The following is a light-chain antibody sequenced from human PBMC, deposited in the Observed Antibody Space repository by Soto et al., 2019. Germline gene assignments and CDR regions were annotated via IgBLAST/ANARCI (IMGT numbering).Light chain of an antibody. CDR1: SSDVGGYNS. J-gene: IGLJ1*01. CDR3: SSYTTNTGLEYV. V-gene: IGLV2-14*01. Sequence: QSALTRPASVSGSPGQSITISCTGTSSDVGGYNSVSWYQHHPGKAPKLMIYEVSNRPSGVSDRFSGSKSGNTASLTISGLQAEDEADYYCSSYTTNTGLEYVFGTGTKVTVL. CDR2: EVS.